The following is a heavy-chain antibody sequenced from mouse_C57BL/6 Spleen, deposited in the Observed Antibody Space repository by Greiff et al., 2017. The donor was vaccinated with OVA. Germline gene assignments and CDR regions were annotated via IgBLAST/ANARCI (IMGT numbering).Heavy chain of an antibody. CDR3: ARWDYYGSSYSY. Sequence: QVQLQQPGAELVKPGASVKMSCKASGYTFTSYWITWVKQRPGQGLEWIGDIYPGSGSTNYNEKFKSKATLTVDTSSSSASMQLSSLTSEDSAVYYCARWDYYGSSYSYWGQGTTLTVSS. D-gene: IGHD1-1*01. V-gene: IGHV1-55*01. CDR2: IYPGSGST. J-gene: IGHJ2*01. CDR1: GYTFTSYW.